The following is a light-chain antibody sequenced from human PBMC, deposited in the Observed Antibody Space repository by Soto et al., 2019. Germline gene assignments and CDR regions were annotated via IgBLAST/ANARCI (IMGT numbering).Light chain of an antibody. CDR1: QSVSST. CDR3: QQYNNWPRT. J-gene: IGKJ1*01. V-gene: IGKV3-15*01. Sequence: EIVMTQSPATLSVSQGEIATLACRASQSVSSTLAWYQQKPGQAPRLLIYGASTRATGIPARFSGSGSGTEFTLTISSLQSEDFAVYYCQQYNNWPRTFGQGTKVE. CDR2: GAS.